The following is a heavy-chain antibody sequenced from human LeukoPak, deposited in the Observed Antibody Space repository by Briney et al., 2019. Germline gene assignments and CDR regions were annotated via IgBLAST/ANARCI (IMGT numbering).Heavy chain of an antibody. Sequence: GESLKISCKASGYSFNTYWICWVRQVPVKGLEWMGIIYPGDSDTRYSPSFQGQVTISADKSISTAYLQWSSLKASDTAMYSCARLINPYTYDSSGYYCDYWGQGTLLTVSS. CDR3: ARLINPYTYDSSGYYCDY. D-gene: IGHD3-22*01. CDR1: GYSFNTYW. J-gene: IGHJ4*02. V-gene: IGHV5-51*01. CDR2: IYPGDSDT.